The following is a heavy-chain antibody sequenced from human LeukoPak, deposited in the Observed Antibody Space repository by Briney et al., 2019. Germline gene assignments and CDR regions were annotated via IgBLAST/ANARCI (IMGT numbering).Heavy chain of an antibody. D-gene: IGHD5-18*01. V-gene: IGHV4-34*01. Sequence: SETLSLTCTVSGGSISSYYWSWIRQPPGKGLEWIGEINHSGSTNYNPSLKSRVTISVDTSKNQFSLKLSSVTAADTAVYYCARGQGIQLWLWLDYWGQGTLVTVSS. CDR3: ARGQGIQLWLWLDY. CDR2: INHSGST. CDR1: GGSISSYY. J-gene: IGHJ4*02.